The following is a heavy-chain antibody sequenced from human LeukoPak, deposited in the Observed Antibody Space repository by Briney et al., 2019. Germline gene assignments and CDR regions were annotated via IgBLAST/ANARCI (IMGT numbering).Heavy chain of an antibody. D-gene: IGHD4-17*01. Sequence: SETLSLTCTVSGGSISSYYWSWIRQPPGKGLEWMGYINYSGNTNYNPSLKSRVTISVDTSKNQFSLRLTSVTAADTAVYYCAREGRQDYVYFDFWGQGTLVTVSS. V-gene: IGHV4-59*01. J-gene: IGHJ4*02. CDR1: GGSISSYY. CDR2: INYSGNT. CDR3: AREGRQDYVYFDF.